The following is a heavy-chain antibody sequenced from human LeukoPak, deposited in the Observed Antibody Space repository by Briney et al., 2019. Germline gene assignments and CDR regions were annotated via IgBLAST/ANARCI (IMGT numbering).Heavy chain of an antibody. D-gene: IGHD4-17*01. V-gene: IGHV3-30*03. CDR3: ARDRLHYGEYEKTFDY. CDR1: GFTFSSYG. Sequence: GSLRLSCAASGFTFSSYGMHWVRQAPGKGLEWVAVISYDGSNKYYADSVKGRFTISRDNSKNTLYLQMNSLRAEDTAVYYCARDRLHYGEYEKTFDYWGQGTLVTVSS. CDR2: ISYDGSNK. J-gene: IGHJ4*02.